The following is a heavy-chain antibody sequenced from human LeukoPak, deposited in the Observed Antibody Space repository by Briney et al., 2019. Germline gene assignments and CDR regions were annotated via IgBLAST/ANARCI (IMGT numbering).Heavy chain of an antibody. D-gene: IGHD1/OR15-1a*01. CDR2: IWYDGSNK. CDR1: GFTFTTYS. V-gene: IGHV3-33*01. CDR3: VRIPPNNCWAFAY. J-gene: IGHJ4*02. Sequence: GRSLRLSCAASGFTFTTYSMHWVRQAPGKGLGWVASIWYDGSNKNYADSVRGRFSISRDNAKNTLYLQMNSLGAEDTAIYYCVRIPPNNCWAFAYWGQGILVTVSS.